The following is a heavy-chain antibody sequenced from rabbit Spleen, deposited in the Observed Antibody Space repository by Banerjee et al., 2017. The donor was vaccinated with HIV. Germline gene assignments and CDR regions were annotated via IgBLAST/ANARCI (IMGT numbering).Heavy chain of an antibody. V-gene: IGHV1S45*01. Sequence: QEQLVESGGDLVKPGASLTLTCIASGFSFSSSYYLCWVRQAPGKGLEWISCIAGGSGGFTYSATWAKGRFTCSKTSSTTVTLQMTSLTGADTATYFCARDTGSSFSSYGMDLWGQGTLVTVS. J-gene: IGHJ6*01. CDR1: GFSFSSSYY. D-gene: IGHD8-1*01. CDR2: IAGGSGGFT. CDR3: ARDTGSSFSSYGMDL.